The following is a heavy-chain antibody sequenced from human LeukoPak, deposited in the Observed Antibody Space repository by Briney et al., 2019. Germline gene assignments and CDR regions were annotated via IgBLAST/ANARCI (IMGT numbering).Heavy chain of an antibody. CDR3: SRVRYDIRGRFDIFDI. Sequence: PGGSLRLSCTGSGFTFADYALSWFRQAPGKGLDWVGFIRSKAHAGTAEYAASVRGRFSISRDDSNSVAYLQMNVLKIEDTGMFYCSRVRYDIRGRFDIFDIWGQGTMVTVSP. CDR2: IRSKAHAGTA. D-gene: IGHD3-16*01. J-gene: IGHJ3*02. V-gene: IGHV3-49*03. CDR1: GFTFADYA.